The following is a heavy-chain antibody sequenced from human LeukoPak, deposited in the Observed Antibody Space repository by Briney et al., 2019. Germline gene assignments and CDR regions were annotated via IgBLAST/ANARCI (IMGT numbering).Heavy chain of an antibody. D-gene: IGHD6-13*01. Sequence: SETLSLTCAVSGGSISSGGYSWSWIRQPPGKGLEWIGYIYHSGSTNYNPSLKSRVTISVDKSKNQFSLKLSSVTAADTAVYYCARGPRYSSSWLLGYFDYWGQGTLVTVSS. J-gene: IGHJ4*02. CDR1: GGSISSGGYS. V-gene: IGHV4-30-2*01. CDR2: IYHSGST. CDR3: ARGPRYSSSWLLGYFDY.